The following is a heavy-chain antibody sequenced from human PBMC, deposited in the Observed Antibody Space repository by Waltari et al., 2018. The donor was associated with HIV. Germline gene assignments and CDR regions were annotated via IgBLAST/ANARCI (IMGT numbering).Heavy chain of an antibody. CDR2: IYSGGST. CDR3: ARARTYYDFWSGNYSPDYFDY. J-gene: IGHJ4*02. Sequence: EVQLVESGGGLIQPGGSLRLSCAASGITVSSNYMTWVGQAPGKGLEWVAGIYSGGSTYYSDSVNGRFTISRDNSKNTLYLQRNSLRAEDTAVYYCARARTYYDFWSGNYSPDYFDYWGQGTLITVSS. CDR1: GITVSSNY. D-gene: IGHD3-3*01. V-gene: IGHV3-53*01.